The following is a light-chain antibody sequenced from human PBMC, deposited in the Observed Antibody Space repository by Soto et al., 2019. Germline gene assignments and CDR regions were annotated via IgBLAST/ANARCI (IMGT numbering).Light chain of an antibody. CDR2: EVF. CDR3: SSYTTNNGHV. V-gene: IGLV2-14*01. CDR1: SNDVGAFDY. J-gene: IGLJ2*01. Sequence: HSALTQPASVSASPGQSISISCTGTSNDVGAFDYVSWYQQHPGKAPKLIIFEVFNRPSGVSTRFSGSKSGSTASLTISGLQAEDEADYFCSSYTTNNGHVFGGGTKLTVL.